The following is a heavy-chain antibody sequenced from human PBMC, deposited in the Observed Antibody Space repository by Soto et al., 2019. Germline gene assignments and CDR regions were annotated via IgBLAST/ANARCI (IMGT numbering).Heavy chain of an antibody. J-gene: IGHJ6*02. CDR1: GFTLSMYS. Sequence: GGSLRLSCEVSGFTLSMYSMTWVRQAPGKGLEWVAKIPQEGSDGHYVDSVKGRFTISRDNAKNSVYLQMNSLHAEDTAIYYCARDQLILPAHDLFYGSDVWGQGAKVTVSS. V-gene: IGHV3-7*03. D-gene: IGHD2-21*02. CDR2: IPQEGSDG. CDR3: ARDQLILPAHDLFYGSDV.